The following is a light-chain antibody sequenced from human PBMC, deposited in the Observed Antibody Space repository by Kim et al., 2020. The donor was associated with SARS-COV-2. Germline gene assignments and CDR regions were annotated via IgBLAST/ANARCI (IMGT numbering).Light chain of an antibody. CDR3: AAWDDSLNGDV. Sequence: QSALTQPRSVSASPGQSVSISCTGTSSDVGGYDYVSWYQQHPGKAPKLIIYHVTKRPSGVPDRFSGSKSGNTASLTISGLQAEDEADYYCAAWDDSLNGDVFGGGTQLTVL. CDR1: SSDVGGYDY. V-gene: IGLV2-11*01. CDR2: HVT. J-gene: IGLJ7*01.